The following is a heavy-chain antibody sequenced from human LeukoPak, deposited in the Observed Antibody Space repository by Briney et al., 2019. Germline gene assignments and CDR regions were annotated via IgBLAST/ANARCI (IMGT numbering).Heavy chain of an antibody. J-gene: IGHJ4*02. CDR2: INHSGST. CDR3: ARGRIAAAGFDY. CDR1: GGSFSDYY. V-gene: IGHV4-34*01. D-gene: IGHD6-13*01. Sequence: PSETLSLTCAVYGGSFSDYYWSWIRQPPGKGLEWIGEINHSGSTNYNPSLKSRVTISVDTSKNQFSLKLSSVTAADTAVYYCARGRIAAAGFDYWGQGTLVTVSS.